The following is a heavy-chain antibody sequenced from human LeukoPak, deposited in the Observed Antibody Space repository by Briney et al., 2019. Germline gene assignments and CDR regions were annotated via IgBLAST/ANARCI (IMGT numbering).Heavy chain of an antibody. J-gene: IGHJ5*02. CDR2: INHSGST. CDR1: GGSFSGYY. V-gene: IGHV4-34*01. CDR3: ARGRIKYCSGGSCYSGSGWFDP. D-gene: IGHD2-15*01. Sequence: SETLSLTCAVYGGSFSGYYWSWIRQPPGKGLEWIGEINHSGSTNYNPSLKSRVTISVDTSKNQFSLKLSSVTAADTAVYYCARGRIKYCSGGSCYSGSGWFDPWGQGTLVTVSS.